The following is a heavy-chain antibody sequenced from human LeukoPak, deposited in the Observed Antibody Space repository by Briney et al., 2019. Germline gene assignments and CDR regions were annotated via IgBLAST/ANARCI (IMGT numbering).Heavy chain of an antibody. D-gene: IGHD2-21*02. V-gene: IGHV3-20*04. CDR2: INWNGGST. Sequence: GGSLRLSCAASGFTFDVYGMSWVRQAPGKGLEWVSGINWNGGSTGYADSVKGRFTISRDNSKNTLYLQMNSLRAEDTAVYYCAKNCGGDCRIFDYWGQGTLVTVSS. CDR1: GFTFDVYG. J-gene: IGHJ4*02. CDR3: AKNCGGDCRIFDY.